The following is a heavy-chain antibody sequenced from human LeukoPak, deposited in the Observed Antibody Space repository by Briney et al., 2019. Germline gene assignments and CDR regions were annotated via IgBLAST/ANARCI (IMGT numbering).Heavy chain of an antibody. V-gene: IGHV4-31*03. D-gene: IGHD1-26*01. CDR1: GGSISRGGYS. CDR2: ISYAGST. CDR3: ARWYSGSYRIDY. J-gene: IGHJ4*02. Sequence: PSETLSLTCTVSGGSISRGGYSWTWIRQHPGKGLEWIGYISYAGSTSYNPSLKSRVNISVDTSKNHFSLKLSSVTAADTAVYYCARWYSGSYRIDYWGQGILVTVSS.